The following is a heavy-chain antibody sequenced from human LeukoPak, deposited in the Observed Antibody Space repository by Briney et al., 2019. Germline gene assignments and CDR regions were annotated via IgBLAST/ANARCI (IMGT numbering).Heavy chain of an antibody. CDR1: GFTFSSYS. J-gene: IGHJ4*02. D-gene: IGHD6-6*01. CDR3: ARGEWSSSPFDY. Sequence: GESLRLSCAASGFTFSSYSMNWVRQAPGKGLEWVSFISSSSSYIYYADSVKGRFTISRDNARNSLYLQMNSLRADDTAVYYCARGEWSSSPFDYWGQGTLVTVSS. CDR2: ISSSSSYI. V-gene: IGHV3-21*01.